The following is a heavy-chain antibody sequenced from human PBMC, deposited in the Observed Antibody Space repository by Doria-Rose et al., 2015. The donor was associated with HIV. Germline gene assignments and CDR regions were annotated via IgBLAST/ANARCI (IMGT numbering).Heavy chain of an antibody. D-gene: IGHD6-13*01. J-gene: IGHJ4*02. Sequence: QVTLKESGPVLVKPTETLTLTCTVSGVSLSSPGMGVSWIRQPPGKALEWLANIFSDDERSYITSLKSRLTISRGTSKSQVVITMTDMDPVDTATYYCARIKSSRWYHKYYFDFWGQGTLVIVSA. CDR2: IFSDDER. V-gene: IGHV2-26*01. CDR1: GVSLSSPGMG. CDR3: ARIKSSRWYHKYYFDF.